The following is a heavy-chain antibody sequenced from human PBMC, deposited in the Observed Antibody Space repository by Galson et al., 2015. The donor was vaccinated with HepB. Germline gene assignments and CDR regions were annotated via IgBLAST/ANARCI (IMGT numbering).Heavy chain of an antibody. D-gene: IGHD1-26*01. V-gene: IGHV3-23*01. CDR3: AKDRDSGSYSTPYDAFDI. CDR2: ISGSGGST. Sequence: SLRLSCAASGLSFSSYAMSWVRQAPGKGLEWVSAISGSGGSTYYADSVKGRFTISRDNSKNTLYLQMNSLRAEDTAVYYRAKDRDSGSYSTPYDAFDIWGQGTMVTVSS. CDR1: GLSFSSYA. J-gene: IGHJ3*02.